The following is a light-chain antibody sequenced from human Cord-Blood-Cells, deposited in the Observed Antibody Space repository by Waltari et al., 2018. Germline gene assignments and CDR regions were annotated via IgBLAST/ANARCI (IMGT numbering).Light chain of an antibody. CDR2: EGS. Sequence: QSALTQPASVSGSPGQSITISCTGTSSDVGSYNLVSWYQQHPGKAPKLMIYEGSKRPSGVSNRFSVAKSGNTASLTIFGLQAEDEADYYCCSYAGSSTFLVFGGGTKLTVL. CDR3: CSYAGSSTFLV. CDR1: SSDVGSYNL. J-gene: IGLJ2*01. V-gene: IGLV2-23*03.